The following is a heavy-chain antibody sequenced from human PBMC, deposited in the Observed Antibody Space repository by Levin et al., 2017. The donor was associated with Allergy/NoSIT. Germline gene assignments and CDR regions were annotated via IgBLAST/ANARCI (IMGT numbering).Heavy chain of an antibody. CDR2: ISWNSGSI. CDR3: AKASGIAARAYYYGMDV. CDR1: GFTFDDYA. V-gene: IGHV3-9*01. D-gene: IGHD6-6*01. J-gene: IGHJ6*02. Sequence: PGGSLRLSCAASGFTFDDYAMHWVRQAPGKGLEWVSGISWNSGSIGYGDSVKGRFTISRDNAKNSLYLQMNSLRGEDTALYYCAKASGIAARAYYYGMDVWGQGTTVTVSS.